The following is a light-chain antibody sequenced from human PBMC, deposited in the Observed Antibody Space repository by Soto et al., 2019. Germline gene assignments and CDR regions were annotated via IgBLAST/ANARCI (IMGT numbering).Light chain of an antibody. CDR2: KAS. CDR1: QSISSW. Sequence: DIQMTQSPSTLSASVGDRVTITCRASQSISSWLAWYQQKPGKAPKLLIYKASTLESGVPSRFSGSGSGTELTLTISSLQPDDSATYYCQQYDSYALTFGGGTKVEIK. CDR3: QQYDSYALT. J-gene: IGKJ4*01. V-gene: IGKV1-5*03.